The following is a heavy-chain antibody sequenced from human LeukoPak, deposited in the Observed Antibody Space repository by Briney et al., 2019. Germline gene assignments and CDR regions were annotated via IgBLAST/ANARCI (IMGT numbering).Heavy chain of an antibody. J-gene: IGHJ4*02. D-gene: IGHD3-3*01. CDR3: ATHGRGYYDFWSGYYTFDY. CDR1: GFTFSSYA. CDR2: ISGSGGST. V-gene: IGHV3-23*01. Sequence: GGSLRLSCAASGFTFSSYAMSWVRQAPGKGLEWVSAISGSGGSTYYADSVKGRFTISRDNSKNTLYLQMNSLRAEDTAVYYCATHGRGYYDFWSGYYTFDYWGQGTLVTVSS.